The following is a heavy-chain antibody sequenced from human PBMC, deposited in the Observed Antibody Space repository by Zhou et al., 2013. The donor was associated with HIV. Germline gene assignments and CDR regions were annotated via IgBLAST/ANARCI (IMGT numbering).Heavy chain of an antibody. V-gene: IGHV1-69*04. CDR1: GDTFRSSYG. D-gene: IGHD4-17*01. J-gene: IGHJ4*02. CDR3: ARDLPDYGDVD. CDR2: IIPRLGIA. Sequence: QVQLVQSGAEVRKPGSSVRVSCRVSGDTFRSSYGFTWVRQAPGQGLEWMGRIIPRLGIANYAQKFQDRVTITADTSTGTAFMELSSLRSEDTAVYYCARDLPDYGDVDWGQGTLVTVSS.